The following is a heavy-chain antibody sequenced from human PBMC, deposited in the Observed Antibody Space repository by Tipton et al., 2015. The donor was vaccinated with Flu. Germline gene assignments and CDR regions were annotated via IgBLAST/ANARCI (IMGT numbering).Heavy chain of an antibody. CDR3: ARDLWNDRRAYYYYGVDA. J-gene: IGHJ6*02. Sequence: LRLSCTVSGDSISTTIYYWGWVRQPPGKGLEWIGSIYYSGTTYYNPSLKSRVTISVDSSKNEFSLTLASLTAADAAVYYCARDLWNDRRAYYYYGVDAWGQGTTVTVSS. V-gene: IGHV4-39*07. CDR2: IYYSGTT. D-gene: IGHD1-1*01. CDR1: GDSISTTIYY.